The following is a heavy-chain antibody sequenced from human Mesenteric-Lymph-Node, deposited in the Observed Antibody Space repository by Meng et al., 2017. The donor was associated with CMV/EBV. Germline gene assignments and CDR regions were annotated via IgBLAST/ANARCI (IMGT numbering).Heavy chain of an antibody. Sequence: CTVSGGSISSGASRWTWIHHLPGKGLEWIEYISYGGSAYYNPSLRSRLIISVDTSNNQFSLKLSSVTAADTAVYYCAREDEFLNWFDPWGQGTLVTVSS. CDR2: ISYGGSA. D-gene: IGHD2/OR15-2a*01. V-gene: IGHV4-31*03. J-gene: IGHJ5*02. CDR3: AREDEFLNWFDP. CDR1: GGSISSGASR.